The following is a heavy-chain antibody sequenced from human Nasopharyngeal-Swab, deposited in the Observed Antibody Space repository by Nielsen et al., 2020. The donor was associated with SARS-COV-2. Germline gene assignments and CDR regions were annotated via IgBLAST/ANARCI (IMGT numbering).Heavy chain of an antibody. Sequence: GVLKISRAASGFSFNSFAMSWVRQAPGKGLEWVSGISGGGDGTHYADSVKGRFTISRDNSRKTLYLQMNSLRAEDTAVYHCAKANTRDFDYWGQGTLVTVSS. CDR3: AKANTRDFDY. CDR1: GFSFNSFA. V-gene: IGHV3-23*01. J-gene: IGHJ4*02. CDR2: ISGGGDGT.